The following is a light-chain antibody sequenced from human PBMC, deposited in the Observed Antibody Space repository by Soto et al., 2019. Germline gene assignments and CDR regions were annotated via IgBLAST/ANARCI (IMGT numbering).Light chain of an antibody. J-gene: IGKJ1*01. CDR1: QHIISY. Sequence: DIPLTQSPSSLSASVVDRVTITFRASQHIISYLNSYQQKPGKAPKLLIYAASSLQSGVPSRFSGSGSGTDFTLTISSLQPEDFATYYCQKSYSTPWKFGQGTKVDIK. CDR3: QKSYSTPWK. V-gene: IGKV1-39*01. CDR2: AAS.